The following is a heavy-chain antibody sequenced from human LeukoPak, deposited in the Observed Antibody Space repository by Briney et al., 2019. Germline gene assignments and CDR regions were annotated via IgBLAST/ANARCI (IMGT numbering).Heavy chain of an antibody. J-gene: IGHJ4*02. CDR3: ARDWYYDILTGYYPPFDY. CDR2: ISSSSSTI. CDR1: GFTFSSYE. Sequence: PGGSLRLSCAASGFTFSSYEMNWVRQAPGKGLEWVSYISSSSSTIYYADSVKGRFTISRDNAKNSLYLQMNSLRAEDTAVYYCARDWYYDILTGYYPPFDYWGQGTLVTVSS. V-gene: IGHV3-48*01. D-gene: IGHD3-9*01.